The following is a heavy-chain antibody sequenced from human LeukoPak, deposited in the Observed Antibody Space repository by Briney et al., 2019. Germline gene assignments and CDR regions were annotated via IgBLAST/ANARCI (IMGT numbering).Heavy chain of an antibody. D-gene: IGHD4-17*01. J-gene: IGHJ5*02. CDR3: TRSTENYGDYRWRYNWFDP. V-gene: IGHV3-30*03. CDR1: GFTFSSYG. Sequence: PGGSLRLSCAASGFTFSSYGMHWVRQAPGKGLEWVAVISYDGSNKYYADSVKGRFTISRDNSKNTLYLQMNSLRAEDTAVYYCTRSTENYGDYRWRYNWFDPWGQGTLVTVS. CDR2: ISYDGSNK.